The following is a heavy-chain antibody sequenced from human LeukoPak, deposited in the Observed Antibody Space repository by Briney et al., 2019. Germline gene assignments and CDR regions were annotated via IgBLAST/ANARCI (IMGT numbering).Heavy chain of an antibody. D-gene: IGHD6-13*01. J-gene: IGHJ4*02. CDR2: ISSSSSTI. CDR3: ARVSPDSSSWSTLDYFDY. Sequence: PGGSLRLSCAASGFTFSSYSMNWVRQAPGKGLEWVSYISSSSSTIYYADSVKGRFTISRDNAKNSLYLQMNSLRAEDTAVYYCARVSPDSSSWSTLDYFDYWGQGTLVTVSS. V-gene: IGHV3-48*01. CDR1: GFTFSSYS.